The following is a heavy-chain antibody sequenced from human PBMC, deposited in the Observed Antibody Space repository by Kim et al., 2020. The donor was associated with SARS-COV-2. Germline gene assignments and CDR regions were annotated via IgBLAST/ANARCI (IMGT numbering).Heavy chain of an antibody. CDR1: GVTVSSNY. V-gene: IGHV3-53*01. Sequence: GGSLRLSCAASGVTVSSNYMSWVRQAPGKGLEWVSVIYSGGSTYYGDSVKGRFTISRDNSKNTLYLQMNSLRAEDTAVYYCARDLDYYGMDVWGQGTTVTVSS. CDR2: IYSGGST. CDR3: ARDLDYYGMDV. J-gene: IGHJ6*02.